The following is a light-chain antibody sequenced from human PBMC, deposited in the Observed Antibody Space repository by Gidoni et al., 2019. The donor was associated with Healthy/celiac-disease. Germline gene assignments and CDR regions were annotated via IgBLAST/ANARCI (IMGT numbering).Light chain of an antibody. CDR2: GAS. V-gene: IGKV3-15*01. J-gene: IGKJ1*01. CDR3: QQYNNWPWT. CDR1: QSVSRN. Sequence: EIVMTQSPATLPVSPGERATLSCRASQSVSRNLAWYQQKPGQAPRLLIYGASTRATGIPARFSGSGSGTGFTITISSLQSEDFAVYDCQQYNNWPWTFGQGTKVEIK.